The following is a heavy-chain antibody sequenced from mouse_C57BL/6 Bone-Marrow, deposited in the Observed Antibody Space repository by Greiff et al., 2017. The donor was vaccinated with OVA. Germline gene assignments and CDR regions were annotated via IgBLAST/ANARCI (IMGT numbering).Heavy chain of an antibody. V-gene: IGHV1-54*01. CDR1: GYAFTNYL. J-gene: IGHJ1*03. Sequence: QVQLQQSGAELVRPGTSVKVSCKASGYAFTNYLIEWVKQRPGQGLEWIGVINPGSGGTNYNEKFKGKATLTADKSSSTAYMQLSSLTSEDSAVYFCARLWSPFAYWGTGTTVSVSS. D-gene: IGHD6-1*01. CDR3: ARLWSPFAY. CDR2: INPGSGGT.